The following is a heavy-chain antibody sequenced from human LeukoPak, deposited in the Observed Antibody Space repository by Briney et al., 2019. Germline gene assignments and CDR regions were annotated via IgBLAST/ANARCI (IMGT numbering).Heavy chain of an antibody. J-gene: IGHJ6*02. V-gene: IGHV1-69*04. CDR2: IIPILGIA. CDR1: GGTFSSYA. Sequence: GASVKVSCKASGGTFSSYAISWVRQAPGQGLEWMGRIIPILGIANYAQKFQGRVTITADKSTSTAYMELSSLRSEDTAVYYCAREVGSYYYYYGMDVWGQGTTVTVSS. D-gene: IGHD3-10*01. CDR3: AREVGSYYYYYGMDV.